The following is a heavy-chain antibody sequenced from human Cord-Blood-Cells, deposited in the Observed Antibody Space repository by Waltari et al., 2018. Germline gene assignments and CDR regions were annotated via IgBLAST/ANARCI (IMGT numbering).Heavy chain of an antibody. Sequence: EVQLVESGGGLIQPGGSLRLSWAASGLTVSSNYMSWVRQAPGKGLEWVSVIYSGGSTYYADSVKGRFTISRDNSKNTLYLQMNSLRAEDTAVYYCARDLPGEYAFDIWGQGTMVTVSS. J-gene: IGHJ3*02. V-gene: IGHV3-53*01. CDR2: IYSGGST. CDR3: ARDLPGEYAFDI. CDR1: GLTVSSNY. D-gene: IGHD7-27*01.